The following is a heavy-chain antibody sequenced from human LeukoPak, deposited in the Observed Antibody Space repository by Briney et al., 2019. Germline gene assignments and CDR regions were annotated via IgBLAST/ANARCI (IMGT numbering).Heavy chain of an antibody. CDR1: GFTFSSYS. J-gene: IGHJ6*02. CDR2: IYYSGST. V-gene: IGHV4-59*01. CDR3: ARTPPHCSGGSCYLSYYYYGMDV. Sequence: GSLRLSCAASGFTFSSYSMNWVRQAPGKGLEWIGYIYYSGSTNYNPSLKSRVTISVDMSKSQFSLKLSSVTAADTAVYYCARTPPHCSGGSCYLSYYYYGMDVWGQGTTVTVSS. D-gene: IGHD2-15*01.